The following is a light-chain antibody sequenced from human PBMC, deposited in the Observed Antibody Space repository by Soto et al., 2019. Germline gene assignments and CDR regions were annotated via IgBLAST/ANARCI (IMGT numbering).Light chain of an antibody. CDR1: SSDVGSYNL. CDR3: CSYAGSNSYV. CDR2: EGS. V-gene: IGLV2-23*01. Sequence: QSALTQPASVSGSPGQSITISCTGTSSDVGSYNLVSWFQQHPDKAPKLMIFEGSKRPSGVSNRFSGSKSANTASLTISGLQADDEADYYCCSYAGSNSYVLGTGTKVTVL. J-gene: IGLJ1*01.